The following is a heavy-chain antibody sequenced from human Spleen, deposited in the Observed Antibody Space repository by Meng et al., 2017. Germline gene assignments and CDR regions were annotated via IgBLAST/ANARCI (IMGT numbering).Heavy chain of an antibody. CDR3: ARGPTTMAHDFDY. J-gene: IGHJ4*02. Sequence: VHFRQWGAGLLKPSETLSLTCTAAGGSFSDDYWSWIRQPPGKGLEWIGEINHSGSTNYNPSLESRATISVDTSQNNLSLKLSSVTAADSAVYYCARGPTTMAHDFDYWGQGTLVPSPQ. CDR1: GGSFSDDY. CDR2: INHSGST. D-gene: IGHD4-11*01. V-gene: IGHV4-34*01.